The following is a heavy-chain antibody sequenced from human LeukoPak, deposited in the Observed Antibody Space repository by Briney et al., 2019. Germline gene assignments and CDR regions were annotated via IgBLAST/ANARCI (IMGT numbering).Heavy chain of an antibody. CDR2: ISSSGSTI. J-gene: IGHJ4*02. V-gene: IGHV3-11*01. Sequence: GGSLRLSCAVSGFTFSDYYMSWIRQAPGKGLEWVSYISSSGSTIYYADSVKGRFTISRDNAKNSLYLQMNSLRAEDTAVYYCASWSWYYDFWSGYLDYWGQGTLVTVSS. D-gene: IGHD3-3*01. CDR3: ASWSWYYDFWSGYLDY. CDR1: GFTFSDYY.